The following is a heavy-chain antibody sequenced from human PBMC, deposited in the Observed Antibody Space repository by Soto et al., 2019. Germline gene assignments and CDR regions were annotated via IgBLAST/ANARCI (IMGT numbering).Heavy chain of an antibody. Sequence: QVQLVQSGDEVKKPGASVKVSCKASGYTFTNYGISWVRQAPGQGLEWMGWISPYNGNTKYPQKLQGRVTMTTATSTRPSYLELRSLRSDDTAVYFCARDGARCTSTRCSPWSDTRVDLWGRGTLVTVSS. D-gene: IGHD2-2*01. V-gene: IGHV1-18*01. CDR2: ISPYNGNT. CDR3: ARDGARCTSTRCSPWSDTRVDL. J-gene: IGHJ2*01. CDR1: GYTFTNYG.